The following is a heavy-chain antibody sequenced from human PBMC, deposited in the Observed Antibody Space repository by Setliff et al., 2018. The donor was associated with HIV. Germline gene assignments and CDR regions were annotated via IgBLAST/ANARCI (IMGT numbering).Heavy chain of an antibody. CDR3: ARRTYSPGPFWYFDI. V-gene: IGHV4-59*12. CDR2: IFYSGGT. Sequence: SETLFLTCSVSGGSLNRYYWSWIRQAPGKGLEWLGYIFYSGGTNYNSHPSLKSRVSILVDTSTNQFSLRLSSLTAADTAVYYCARRTYSPGPFWYFDIWGRGTLVTVSS. CDR1: GGSLNRYY. J-gene: IGHJ2*01. D-gene: IGHD5-18*01.